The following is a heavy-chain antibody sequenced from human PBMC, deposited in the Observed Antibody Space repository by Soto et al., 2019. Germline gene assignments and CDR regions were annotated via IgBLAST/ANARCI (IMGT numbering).Heavy chain of an antibody. Sequence: GGSLRLSCAASGFTFSSYAMHWVRQAPGKGLEWVALISYDGSDKDYADSVKGRFTISRDNSKNTLYLQMNSLRAEDTAVYYCARDLPRQLSEYDFWSGYYSFQHWGQGTLVTVSS. D-gene: IGHD3-3*01. CDR3: ARDLPRQLSEYDFWSGYYSFQH. CDR2: ISYDGSDK. J-gene: IGHJ1*01. V-gene: IGHV3-30-3*01. CDR1: GFTFSSYA.